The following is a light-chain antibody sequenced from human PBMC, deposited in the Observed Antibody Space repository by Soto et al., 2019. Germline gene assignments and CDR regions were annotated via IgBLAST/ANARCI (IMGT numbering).Light chain of an antibody. V-gene: IGKV1-33*01. CDR3: QQYDNLPIT. Sequence: TPMTQSPSSLSASVGDIVTITCQASEDITNYSNWDQQRPAKAPKVLIYDASTLETGVPSRFGGSGYGTHFTRTISSLDPKDFAVYYWQQYDNLPITFGQGTRLE. CDR1: EDITNY. CDR2: DAS. J-gene: IGKJ5*01.